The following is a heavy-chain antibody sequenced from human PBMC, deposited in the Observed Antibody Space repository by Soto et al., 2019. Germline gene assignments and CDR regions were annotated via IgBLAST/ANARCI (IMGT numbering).Heavy chain of an antibody. CDR2: IRSKAYGGTT. V-gene: IGHV3-49*04. CDR3: TTPPSSLYYYYGMDV. D-gene: IGHD6-6*01. CDR1: GFTFGDYA. Sequence: GGSLRLSCTASGFTFGDYAMSWVRQAPGKGLEWVGFIRSKAYGGTTEYAGSVKGRFTISRDDSKSIAYLQMNSLKPEDTAVYYCTTPPSSLYYYYGMDVWGQGTTVTVSS. J-gene: IGHJ6*02.